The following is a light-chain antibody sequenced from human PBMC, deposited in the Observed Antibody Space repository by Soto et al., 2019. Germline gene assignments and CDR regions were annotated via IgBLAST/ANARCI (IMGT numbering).Light chain of an antibody. Sequence: AIQMTQSPSSLSASVGDRGTITCRASQGIRNDLGWYQQKPGKAPNLLIYAASSLQSGVPSRFSGSGSGTDFTLTISSLQPEDFATYYCLQDYNYXRTXXQGTKVDI. J-gene: IGKJ1*01. CDR2: AAS. CDR3: LQDYNYXRT. CDR1: QGIRND. V-gene: IGKV1-6*01.